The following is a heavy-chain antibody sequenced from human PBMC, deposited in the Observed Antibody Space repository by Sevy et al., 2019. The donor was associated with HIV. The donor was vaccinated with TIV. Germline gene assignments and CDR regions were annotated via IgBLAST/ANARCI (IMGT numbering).Heavy chain of an antibody. Sequence: GESLKISCTASGFSFSTYMMNWVRQAPGKGLEWVASISYSSNYIYYAGSLKGRFTISRDNAKNSLFLQMNSLRAVDTAVYYCARPYGSGSWEAFDVWGQGTMVTVSS. J-gene: IGHJ3*01. CDR3: ARPYGSGSWEAFDV. CDR2: ISYSSNYI. D-gene: IGHD3-10*01. V-gene: IGHV3-21*01. CDR1: GFSFSTYM.